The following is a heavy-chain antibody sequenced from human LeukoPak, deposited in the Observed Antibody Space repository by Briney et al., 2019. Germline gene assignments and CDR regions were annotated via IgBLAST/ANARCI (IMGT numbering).Heavy chain of an antibody. J-gene: IGHJ4*02. CDR3: ARGPNSNWSGLDF. CDR2: IWYDGSNK. V-gene: IGHV3-33*03. CDR1: GFTFSSYG. Sequence: PGGSLRLCCAASGFTFSSYGIHWVRQAPGKGLEWVALIWYDGSNKYYADSVKGRFTISRDNAKNTLYLQVNNLRAEDTAVYYCARGPNSNWSGLDFWGQGTLLTVSS. D-gene: IGHD6-6*01.